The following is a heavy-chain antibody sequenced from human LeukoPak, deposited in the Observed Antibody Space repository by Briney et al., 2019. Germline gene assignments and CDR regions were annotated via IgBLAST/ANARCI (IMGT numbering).Heavy chain of an antibody. Sequence: PSETLSLTCTVSGGSLSSYYWSWIRQPPGKGLEWIGYIYYSGSTNYNPSLKSRVTISVDTSKNQFSLKLSSVTAADTAVYYCARGLIMAVAGRGEFHYWGQGTLVTVSS. CDR1: GGSLSSYY. CDR3: ARGLIMAVAGRGEFHY. CDR2: IYYSGST. V-gene: IGHV4-59*01. J-gene: IGHJ4*02. D-gene: IGHD6-13*01.